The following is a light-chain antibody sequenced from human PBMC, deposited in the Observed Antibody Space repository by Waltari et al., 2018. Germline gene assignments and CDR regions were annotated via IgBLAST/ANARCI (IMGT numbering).Light chain of an antibody. V-gene: IGLV1-44*01. Sequence: QPALTHPPSAPGTPGRRSPIFCSGGTPIMGSMLVNWYQQVPGTAPKLLIYSNTYRPSGVPDRFSGSKSSTSASLAISGLQSDDEGDYYCATWDDRLTGVVFGGGTQVTVL. CDR1: TPIMGSML. CDR2: SNT. J-gene: IGLJ2*01. CDR3: ATWDDRLTGVV.